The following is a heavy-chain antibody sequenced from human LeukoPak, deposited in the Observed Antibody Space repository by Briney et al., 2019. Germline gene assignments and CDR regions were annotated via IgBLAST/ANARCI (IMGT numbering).Heavy chain of an antibody. CDR1: GYSFTSYW. V-gene: IGHV5-51*01. CDR2: IYPGDSDT. CDR3: ARYDDILTGPGDY. D-gene: IGHD3-9*01. Sequence: GESLKISCKGSGYSFTSYWIGWVRQMPGKGLEWMGIIYPGDSDTGYSPSFQGQVTISADKPISTAYLQWSSLKASDTAMYYCARYDDILTGPGDYWGQGTLVTVSS. J-gene: IGHJ4*02.